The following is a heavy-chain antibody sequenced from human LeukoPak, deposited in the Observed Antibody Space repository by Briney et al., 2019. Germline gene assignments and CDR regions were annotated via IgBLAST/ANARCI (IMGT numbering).Heavy chain of an antibody. CDR3: AKENIAAAGTGNAFDI. CDR1: GFTFSSYG. CDR2: ISYDGSNK. J-gene: IGHJ3*02. Sequence: GGSLRLSCAASGFTFSSYGMHWVRQAPGKGLDWVAVISYDGSNKYYADSVKGRFTISRDNSKNTLYLQMNSLRAEDTCVYYCAKENIAAAGTGNAFDIWGQGTMGTVSS. D-gene: IGHD6-13*01. V-gene: IGHV3-30*18.